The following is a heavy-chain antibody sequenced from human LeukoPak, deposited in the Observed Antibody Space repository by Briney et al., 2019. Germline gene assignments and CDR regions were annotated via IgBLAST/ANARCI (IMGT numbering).Heavy chain of an antibody. D-gene: IGHD6-6*01. CDR1: GFTFSSYS. CDR3: ARDRIAALYYYYMDV. Sequence: GGSLRLSXAASGFTFSSYSMNWVRQAPGKGLEWVSSISSSSSYIYYADSVKGRFTISRDNVKNSLYLQMNSLRAEDTAVYYCARDRIAALYYYYMDVWGKGTTVTVSS. J-gene: IGHJ6*03. CDR2: ISSSSSYI. V-gene: IGHV3-21*01.